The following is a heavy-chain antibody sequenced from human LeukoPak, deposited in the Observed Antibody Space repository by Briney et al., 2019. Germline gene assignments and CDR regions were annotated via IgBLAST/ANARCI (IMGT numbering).Heavy chain of an antibody. CDR1: GFTFSSYW. Sequence: PGGSLRLSCAASGFTFSSYWMHWVRQAPGKGLVWVSRINSDGSSTSYADSVKGRFTISRDNAKNTLYLQMNSLRAEDTAVYYCARVYPPQVGIFYYFDYWGQGTLVTVSS. V-gene: IGHV3-74*01. J-gene: IGHJ4*02. D-gene: IGHD1-26*01. CDR3: ARVYPPQVGIFYYFDY. CDR2: INSDGSST.